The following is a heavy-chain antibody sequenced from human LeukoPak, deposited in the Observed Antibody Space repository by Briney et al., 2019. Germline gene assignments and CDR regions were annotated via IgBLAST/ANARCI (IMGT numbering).Heavy chain of an antibody. V-gene: IGHV3-21*01. CDR2: ISSSSSYI. Sequence: GGSLRLSCAASGFTFSSYSMNWVRQAPGKGLEWVSSISSSSSYIYYADSVKGRFTISRDNAKNSLYLQMNSLRAEDTAVYYCARDCSGGSCTEYDAFDIWGQGTMVTVSS. D-gene: IGHD2-15*01. CDR3: ARDCSGGSCTEYDAFDI. CDR1: GFTFSSYS. J-gene: IGHJ3*02.